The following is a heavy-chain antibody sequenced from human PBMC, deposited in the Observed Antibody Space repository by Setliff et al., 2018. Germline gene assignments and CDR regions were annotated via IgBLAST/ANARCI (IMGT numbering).Heavy chain of an antibody. V-gene: IGHV1-24*01. Sequence: DSVKVSCKVSGYTLTELSMHWVRQAPGKGLEWMGGFDPEDGETIYAQKFQGRVTMTEDTSTDTAYMELSSLRSEDAAVYYCAADYYDSSGYGYWGQGTLVTVS. CDR2: FDPEDGET. D-gene: IGHD3-22*01. CDR1: GYTLTELS. J-gene: IGHJ4*02. CDR3: AADYYDSSGYGY.